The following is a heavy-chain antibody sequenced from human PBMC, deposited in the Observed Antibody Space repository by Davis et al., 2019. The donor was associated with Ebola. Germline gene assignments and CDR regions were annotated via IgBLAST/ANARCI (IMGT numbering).Heavy chain of an antibody. CDR3: ARAGRIRGRNWFDP. V-gene: IGHV4-34*01. J-gene: IGHJ5*02. D-gene: IGHD2-15*01. Sequence: SETLSLTCAVYGGSFSGYYWSWIRQPPGKGLEWIGEINHSGSTNYNPSLKSRVTISVDTSKNQFSLKLSSVTAADTAVYYCARAGRIRGRNWFDPWGQGTLVTVSS. CDR1: GGSFSGYY. CDR2: INHSGST.